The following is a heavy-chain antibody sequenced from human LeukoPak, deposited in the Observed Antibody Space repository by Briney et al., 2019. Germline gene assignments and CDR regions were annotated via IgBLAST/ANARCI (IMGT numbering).Heavy chain of an antibody. V-gene: IGHV3-48*03. Sequence: GGSLRLSCAASGFTFSSYEMNWVRQAPGKGLEWVSFISGRSNYIYYADSVKGRFTISRDTSENTLYLQVSSLRADDTALYYCVAVGPDIDYWGQGTLVTVSS. CDR3: VAVGPDIDY. J-gene: IGHJ4*02. CDR2: ISGRSNYI. D-gene: IGHD4-23*01. CDR1: GFTFSSYE.